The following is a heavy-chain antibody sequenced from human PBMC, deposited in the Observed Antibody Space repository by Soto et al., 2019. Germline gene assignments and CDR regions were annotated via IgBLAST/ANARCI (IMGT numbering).Heavy chain of an antibody. CDR3: ARVVAATPQTWFDP. V-gene: IGHV4-59*01. CDR2: IYYSGST. D-gene: IGHD2-15*01. Sequence: SETLSLTCTVSGGSISSYYWSWIRQPPGKGLEWIGYIYYSGSTNYNPSLKSRVTISVDTSKNQFSLKLSSVTAADTTVYYCARVVAATPQTWFDPWGQGTLVTVSS. CDR1: GGSISSYY. J-gene: IGHJ5*02.